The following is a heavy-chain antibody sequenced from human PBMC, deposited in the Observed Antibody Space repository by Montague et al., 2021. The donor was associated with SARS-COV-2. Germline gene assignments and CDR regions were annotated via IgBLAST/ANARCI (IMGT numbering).Heavy chain of an antibody. CDR3: AKDVGLRNFFDY. J-gene: IGHJ4*02. Sequence: SLRLSCAASGFTFSSYDMHWVRQAPGKGLEWVAVISYDGSNKYYADSVKGRFTISRDNSKNTLYLQMNSLRAEDTAVYYFAKDVGLRNFFDYWGQGTLVTVSS. CDR1: GFTFSSYD. V-gene: IGHV3-30*18. D-gene: IGHD1-26*01. CDR2: ISYDGSNK.